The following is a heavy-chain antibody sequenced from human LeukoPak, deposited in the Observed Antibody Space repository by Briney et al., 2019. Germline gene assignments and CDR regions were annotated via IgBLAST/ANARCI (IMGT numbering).Heavy chain of an antibody. D-gene: IGHD6-19*01. Sequence: PSETLSLTCTVSGGSISSSNYYWGWVRQPPGKGLEWVGTIYYSGSTSYNPSLKSRVTISIDTSKNQFSLKLSSVTAADTAVYYCARGPTVPIAVAGNFDYWGQGTLVTVSS. CDR3: ARGPTVPIAVAGNFDY. CDR1: GGSISSSNYY. V-gene: IGHV4-39*01. CDR2: IYYSGST. J-gene: IGHJ4*02.